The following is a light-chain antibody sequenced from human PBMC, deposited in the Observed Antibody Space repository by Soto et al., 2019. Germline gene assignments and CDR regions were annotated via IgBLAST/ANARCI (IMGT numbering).Light chain of an antibody. CDR2: GAA. Sequence: EIVLTQSPGTLSLSPGERATLSCRASQSVTNNYLAWYRHKPGQAPRCLIYGAAIRSPGIPDRFSCSGSGTYFTLTISRLEPEDFAVYDCPQYGSSLTFGQGTKLEIK. V-gene: IGKV3-20*01. CDR1: QSVTNNY. CDR3: PQYGSSLT. J-gene: IGKJ2*01.